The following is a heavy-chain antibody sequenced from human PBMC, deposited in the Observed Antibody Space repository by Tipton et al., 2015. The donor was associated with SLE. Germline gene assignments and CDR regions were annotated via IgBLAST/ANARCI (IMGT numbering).Heavy chain of an antibody. D-gene: IGHD7-27*01. Sequence: GLVKPSETLSITCSVSGASFNGDHWNWIRQPPGKGLEWIGQSTYSGGPTYNPSLKSRVAISLDTSKNQFSLTLSSVTAADTAVYYCSRAPAQHWGSAYFDYWGQGTLVTVSS. J-gene: IGHJ4*02. CDR2: STYSGGP. CDR1: GASFNGDH. CDR3: SRAPAQHWGSAYFDY. V-gene: IGHV4-59*08.